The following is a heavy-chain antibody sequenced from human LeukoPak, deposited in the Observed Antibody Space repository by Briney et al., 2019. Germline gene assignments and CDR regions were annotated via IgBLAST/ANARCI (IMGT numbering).Heavy chain of an antibody. J-gene: IGHJ5*02. CDR3: ARTITEYSSSNNWFDP. CDR2: IYSSGST. D-gene: IGHD6-6*01. V-gene: IGHV4-59*11. CDR1: GGSISGHY. Sequence: SETLSLTCTVSGGSISGHYWSWIRQPPGKGLEWIGYIYSSGSTNYNPSLKSRVTISVDTSKNQFSLKLSSVTAADTAVYYCARTITEYSSSNNWFDPWGQGTLVTVSS.